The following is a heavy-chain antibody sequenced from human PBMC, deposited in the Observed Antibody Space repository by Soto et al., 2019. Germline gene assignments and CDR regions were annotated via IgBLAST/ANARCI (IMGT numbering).Heavy chain of an antibody. CDR1: GYTFTSYG. V-gene: IGHV1-18*01. D-gene: IGHD6-19*01. Sequence: QVQLVRSGAEVKKPGASVKVSCKPSGYTFTSYGISWARQAPGQGLEWMGWINTYNGNTNYAQKLQGRVTMTTDTSTSTAYMELRSLRSDDTAVYYCARDTYSSGWYRLDYWGQGTLVTVSS. CDR3: ARDTYSSGWYRLDY. J-gene: IGHJ4*02. CDR2: INTYNGNT.